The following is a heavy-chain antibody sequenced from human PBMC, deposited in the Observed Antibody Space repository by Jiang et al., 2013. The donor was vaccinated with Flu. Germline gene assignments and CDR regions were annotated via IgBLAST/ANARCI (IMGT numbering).Heavy chain of an antibody. V-gene: IGHV3-11*04. CDR3: ASDNEGYFDY. CDR2: ISSSGSTI. Sequence: KGLEWVSYISSSGSTIYYADSVKGRFTISRDNAKNSLYLQMNSLRAEDTAVYYCASDNEGYFDYWGQGTLVTVSS. D-gene: IGHD1-1*01. J-gene: IGHJ4*02.